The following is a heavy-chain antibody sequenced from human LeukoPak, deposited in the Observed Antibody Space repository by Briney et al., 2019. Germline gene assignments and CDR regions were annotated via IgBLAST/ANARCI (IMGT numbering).Heavy chain of an antibody. CDR1: GDSISISTYY. V-gene: IGHV4-39*01. CDR3: ARHRSGRRWLQLAPYFDY. D-gene: IGHD5-24*01. Sequence: PSETLSLTCTVSGDSISISTYYWGWIRQPPGKGLEWIGSISYSGSTYYNPSLKSRVTISVDTSKNQFSLKLSSVTAADTAVYYCARHRSGRRWLQLAPYFDYWGQGTLVTVSS. CDR2: ISYSGST. J-gene: IGHJ4*02.